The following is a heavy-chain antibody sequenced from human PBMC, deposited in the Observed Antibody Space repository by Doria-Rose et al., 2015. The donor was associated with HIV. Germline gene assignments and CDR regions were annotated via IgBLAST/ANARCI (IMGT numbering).Heavy chain of an antibody. V-gene: IGHV2-26*01. CDR3: ARIKSSRWYHKYYFDF. CDR1: GVSLSSPGVG. Sequence: QVTLKESGPVLAKPTETLTLTCTVSGVSLSSPGVGVSWIRQPPGKALEWLANIFSDDERSYKTSLKSRLTISRGTSKSQVVLTMTDMDPVDTATYYCARIKSSRWYHKYYFDFWGQGTLVIVSA. CDR2: IFSDDER. D-gene: IGHD6-13*01. J-gene: IGHJ4*02.